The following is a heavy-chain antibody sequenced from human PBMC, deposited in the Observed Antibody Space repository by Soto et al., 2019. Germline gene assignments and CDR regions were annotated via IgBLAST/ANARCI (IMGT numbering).Heavy chain of an antibody. CDR1: GYTFTRYG. V-gene: IGHV1-18*01. J-gene: IGHJ6*02. Sequence: GASVTVPCKASGYTFTRYGIIWVRQAPGQGLAWMGWISAYNGNTNYARKLQGRVTMTTDTFTSTAYLELRSLRSDDTAVYYCAKVKVGGGSCYFVYYYGMDVWGQGTTVTVSS. CDR2: ISAYNGNT. D-gene: IGHD2-15*01. CDR3: AKVKVGGGSCYFVYYYGMDV.